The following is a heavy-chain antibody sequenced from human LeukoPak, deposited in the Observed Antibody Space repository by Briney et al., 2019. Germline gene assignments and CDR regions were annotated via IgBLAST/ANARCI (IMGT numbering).Heavy chain of an antibody. CDR2: ISSSGSTI. J-gene: IGHJ4*02. CDR1: GFTFSSYE. Sequence: GGSLRLSCAASGFTFSSYEMNWVRQAPGKGLEWVSCISSSGSTIYYADSVKGRFTISRDNAKNSLYPKMHSLRAEDTAVYYCGRASYGYLDYWGQGTLVTVSS. CDR3: GRASYGYLDY. V-gene: IGHV3-48*03. D-gene: IGHD5-18*01.